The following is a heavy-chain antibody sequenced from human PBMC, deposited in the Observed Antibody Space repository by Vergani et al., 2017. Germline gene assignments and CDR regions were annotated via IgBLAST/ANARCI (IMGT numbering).Heavy chain of an antibody. V-gene: IGHV3-49*04. J-gene: IGHJ6*02. CDR1: GFTFSSYA. Sequence: EVQLVESGGGLVKPGGSLRLSCAASGFTFSSYAMSWVRQAPGKGLEWVGFIRSKAYGGTTEYAASVKGRFTIARDDSKSIAYLQMNSLKTEDTAVYYCTRDQSSGWTNYYYYGMDVWGQGTTVTVSS. CDR3: TRDQSSGWTNYYYYGMDV. D-gene: IGHD6-19*01. CDR2: IRSKAYGGTT.